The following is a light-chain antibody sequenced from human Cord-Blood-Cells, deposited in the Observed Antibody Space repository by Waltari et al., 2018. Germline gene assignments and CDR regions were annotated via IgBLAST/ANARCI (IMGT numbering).Light chain of an antibody. V-gene: IGLV1-40*01. CDR3: QSYDSSLIGSV. Sequence: QSVLTQPPSVSGAPGQRVTISCTGSSSNIGAGYHVHWYQQLPGKAPKLLIYGNSNRPSGVPDRFSGSKSGTSASLAITGLQAEDEADYYSQSYDSSLIGSVFGGGTKLTVL. CDR2: GNS. CDR1: SSNIGAGYH. J-gene: IGLJ3*02.